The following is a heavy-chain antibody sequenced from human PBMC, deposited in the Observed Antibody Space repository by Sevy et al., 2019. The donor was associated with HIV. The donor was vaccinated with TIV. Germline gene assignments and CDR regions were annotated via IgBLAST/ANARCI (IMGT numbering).Heavy chain of an antibody. CDR1: GYTFTSYA. CDR2: INAGNGNT. Sequence: ASVKVSCKAYGYTFTSYAMHWVRQAPGQRLEWMGWINAGNGNTKYSQKFQGRVTITRDTSASTAYMELSSLRSEDTAVYYCARVGGEQQLAFDYWGQGTLVTVSS. CDR3: ARVGGEQQLAFDY. D-gene: IGHD6-13*01. J-gene: IGHJ4*02. V-gene: IGHV1-3*01.